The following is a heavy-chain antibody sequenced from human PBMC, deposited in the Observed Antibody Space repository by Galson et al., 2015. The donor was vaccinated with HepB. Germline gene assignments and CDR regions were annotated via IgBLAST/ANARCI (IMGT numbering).Heavy chain of an antibody. CDR1: GFTVSSNY. J-gene: IGHJ6*02. CDR3: ARHALYSSSWYGGDYYGMDV. D-gene: IGHD6-13*01. CDR2: IYSGGST. V-gene: IGHV3-66*04. Sequence: SLRLSCAASGFTVSSNYMSWVRQAPGKGLEWVSVIYSGGSTYYADSVKGRFTISRDNSKNTLYLQMNSLRAEDTAVYYCARHALYSSSWYGGDYYGMDVWGQGTTVTVSS.